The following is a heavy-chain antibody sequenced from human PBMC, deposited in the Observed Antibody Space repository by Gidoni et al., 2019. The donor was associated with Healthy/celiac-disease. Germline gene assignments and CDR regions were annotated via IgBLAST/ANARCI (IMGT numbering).Heavy chain of an antibody. CDR1: GRSLSSSRYY. CDR3: ARRGGSYYCSMDCGPFDP. V-gene: IGHV4-39*01. J-gene: IGHJ5*02. Sequence: QLQLQQSRPRLVTPSATLSLTCTASGRSLSSSRYYWGWIRQPPGKGLELIGSIYYSGSTYYNPSLKSRVTISVDTSKNQFSLKLSSVTAADTAVYYCARRGGSYYCSMDCGPFDPWGQGTLVTVSS. D-gene: IGHD1-26*01. CDR2: IYYSGST.